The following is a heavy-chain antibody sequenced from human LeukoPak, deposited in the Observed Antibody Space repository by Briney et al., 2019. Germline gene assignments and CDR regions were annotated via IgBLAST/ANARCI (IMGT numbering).Heavy chain of an antibody. D-gene: IGHD1-14*01. V-gene: IGHV3-64*02. CDR2: IGAAGAHT. CDR3: ARELGGTKTGGFDI. CDR1: GFRFSYHD. J-gene: IGHJ3*02. Sequence: GPLRLSCAASGFRFSYHDMHWVRQAPGKGLEFVSSIGAAGAHTFYADSVKGRFTISRDNFQSTMYLQMDGLRPEDSAVYYCARELGGTKTGGFDIWGQGTVVTVSS.